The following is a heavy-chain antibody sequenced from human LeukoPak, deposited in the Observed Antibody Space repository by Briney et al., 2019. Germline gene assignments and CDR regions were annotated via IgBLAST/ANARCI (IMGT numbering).Heavy chain of an antibody. CDR2: IYYSGST. Sequence: SETLSLTCTVSGGSISSSSYYWGWIRQPPGKGLEWIGSIYYSGSTYYNPSLKSRVTISVDTSKNQFSLKLSSVTAADTAVYYCARDGNWNLVDWFDPWGQGTLITVSS. V-gene: IGHV4-39*07. CDR3: ARDGNWNLVDWFDP. CDR1: GGSISSSSYY. D-gene: IGHD1-7*01. J-gene: IGHJ5*02.